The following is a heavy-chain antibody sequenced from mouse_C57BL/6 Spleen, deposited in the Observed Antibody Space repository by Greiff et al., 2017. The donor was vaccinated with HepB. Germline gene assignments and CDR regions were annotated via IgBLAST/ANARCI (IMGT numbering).Heavy chain of an antibody. Sequence: EVKVVESGGGLVKPGGSLKLSCAASGFTFSSYAMSWVRQTPEKRLEWVATISDGGSYTYYPDNVKGRFTISRDNAKNNLYLQMSHLKSEDTAMYYCARGAYYYGSSYEGDAMDYWGQGTSVTVSS. CDR3: ARGAYYYGSSYEGDAMDY. D-gene: IGHD1-1*01. V-gene: IGHV5-4*03. CDR2: ISDGGSYT. CDR1: GFTFSSYA. J-gene: IGHJ4*01.